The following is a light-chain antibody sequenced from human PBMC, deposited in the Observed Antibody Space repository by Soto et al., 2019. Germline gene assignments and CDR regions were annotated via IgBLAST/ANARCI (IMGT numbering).Light chain of an antibody. V-gene: IGKV3-20*01. J-gene: IGKJ3*01. CDR2: GAS. Sequence: EIVLTQSPATLSLSPGERATLSYRASQRVSASYLAWYQQKPGQAPRLLIYGASSRATGIPGRFSGSGSGTDFTLTSSRLEPEDFAVYYCQQYGSSQFTFGPGTKVDIK. CDR3: QQYGSSQFT. CDR1: QRVSASY.